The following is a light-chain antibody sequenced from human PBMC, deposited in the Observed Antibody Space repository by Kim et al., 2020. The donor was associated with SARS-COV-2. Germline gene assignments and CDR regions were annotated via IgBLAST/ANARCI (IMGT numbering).Light chain of an antibody. CDR2: SNC. CDR1: RANIERSN. J-gene: IGLJ2*01. Sequence: GKTCTSSVSGCRANIERSNVNCYQQIPGAAPKPLIHSNCQRPSGVPDRFSGSKSGTSASLAISGLQSEDEADYYCAAWDDSLNGVVFGGGTQLTVL. CDR3: AAWDDSLNGVV. V-gene: IGLV1-44*01.